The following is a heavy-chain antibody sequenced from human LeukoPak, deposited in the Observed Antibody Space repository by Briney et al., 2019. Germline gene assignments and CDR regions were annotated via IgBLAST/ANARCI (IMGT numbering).Heavy chain of an antibody. D-gene: IGHD3-3*01. J-gene: IGHJ4*02. CDR3: ASPDYDFWSGFYY. Sequence: GGSLRLSCAASGFSFRNYAMNWVRQAPGKGLEWVSSISASGSSIYYADSVKGRFSISRDNSKKMLYLQMTSLRVEDTSVYDCASPDYDFWSGFYYWGRGSLVTVPS. V-gene: IGHV3-23*01. CDR2: ISASGSSI. CDR1: GFSFRNYA.